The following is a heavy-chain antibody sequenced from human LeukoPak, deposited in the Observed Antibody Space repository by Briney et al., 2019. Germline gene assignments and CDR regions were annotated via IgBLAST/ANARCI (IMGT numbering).Heavy chain of an antibody. Sequence: GVSLRLSCAAAGFTFSSYAMSWVRQAPGKGLEWVSAISGSGGSTYYADSVKGRFTVSRDNSKNTLYLQMNSLRAEDTAVYYCASNLRGKEQWLVDYWGQGTLVTVSS. V-gene: IGHV3-23*01. CDR1: GFTFSSYA. CDR2: ISGSGGST. J-gene: IGHJ4*02. D-gene: IGHD6-19*01. CDR3: ASNLRGKEQWLVDY.